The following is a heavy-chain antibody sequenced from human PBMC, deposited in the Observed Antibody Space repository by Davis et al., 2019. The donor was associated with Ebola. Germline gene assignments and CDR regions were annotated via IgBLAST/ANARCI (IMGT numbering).Heavy chain of an antibody. J-gene: IGHJ4*02. CDR1: GFTFSSYA. CDR3: TSTLDGDYVDY. Sequence: GGSLRLSCAASGFTFSSYAMHWVRQASGKGLEWVGRIRSKANSYATAYAASVKGRFTISRDDSKNTAYLQMNSLKTEDTAVYYCTSTLDGDYVDYWGQGTLVTVSS. CDR2: IRSKANSYAT. D-gene: IGHD4-17*01. V-gene: IGHV3-73*01.